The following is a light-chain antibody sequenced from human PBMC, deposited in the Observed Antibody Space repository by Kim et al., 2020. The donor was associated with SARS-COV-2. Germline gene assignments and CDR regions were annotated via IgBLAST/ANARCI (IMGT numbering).Light chain of an antibody. Sequence: VTPGERATLNCRASESVNSNLAWYQQKPGQAPRLLIYGASTRATGFPARFSGSGSGTEFTLTISSLQSEDFAVYYWQQYNNWPMYTFGQGTKLEI. CDR1: ESVNSN. CDR3: QQYNNWPMYT. CDR2: GAS. J-gene: IGKJ2*01. V-gene: IGKV3-15*01.